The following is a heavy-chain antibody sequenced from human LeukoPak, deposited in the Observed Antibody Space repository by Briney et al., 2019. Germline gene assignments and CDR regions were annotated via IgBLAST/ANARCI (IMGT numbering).Heavy chain of an antibody. CDR1: GFTFDDDA. V-gene: IGHV3-43D*04. D-gene: IGHD3-22*01. CDR2: ISWDGGST. CDR3: AKSASLGYDSSGPLDY. J-gene: IGHJ4*02. Sequence: GGSLRLSCAASGFTFDDDAMHWVRQAPGKGLEWVSLISWDGGSTYYADSVKGRFTISRDNSKNSLYLQMNSLRAEDTALYYCAKSASLGYDSSGPLDYWGQGTLVTVSS.